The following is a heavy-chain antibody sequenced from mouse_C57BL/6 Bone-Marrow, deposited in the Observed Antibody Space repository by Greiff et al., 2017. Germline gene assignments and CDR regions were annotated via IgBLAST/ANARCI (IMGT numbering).Heavy chain of an antibody. Sequence: EVMVVESGGGLVQPKGSLKLSCAASGFTFNTYAMHWVRQAPGQGLEWVARIRSKSSNYASYYAVSVKDRFTIARDDSQSMMYRQRNNQKAEDTAVCYCLRDQGNSFAYWGQGTLVTVSA. D-gene: IGHD2-1*01. V-gene: IGHV10-3*01. CDR3: LRDQGNSFAY. J-gene: IGHJ3*01. CDR1: GFTFNTYA. CDR2: IRSKSSNYAS.